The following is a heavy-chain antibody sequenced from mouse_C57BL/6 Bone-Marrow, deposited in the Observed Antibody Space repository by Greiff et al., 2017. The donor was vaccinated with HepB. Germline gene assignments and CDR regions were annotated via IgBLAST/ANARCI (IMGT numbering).Heavy chain of an antibody. J-gene: IGHJ2*01. V-gene: IGHV14-4*01. CDR2: IDPENGDT. CDR1: GFNIKDDY. D-gene: IGHD1-1*01. Sequence: DVKLQESGAELVRPGASVKLSCTASGFNIKDDYMHWVKQRPEQGLEWIGWIDPENGDTEYASKFQGKATITADTSSNTAYLQLSSLTSEDTAVYYCTTLYGFDYWGQGTTLTVSS. CDR3: TTLYGFDY.